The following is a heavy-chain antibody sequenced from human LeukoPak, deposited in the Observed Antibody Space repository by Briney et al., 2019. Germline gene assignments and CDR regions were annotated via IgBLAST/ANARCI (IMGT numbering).Heavy chain of an antibody. CDR1: GFTFSNHA. Sequence: GGSLRLSCAASGFTFSNHAMSWVRQAPGKRPEWISYMSRTADRIDHADSVKGRFTMSRDNAKNSVYLQMNSLRVDDTAIYYCATRLPFTGYKNWGQGTLVTVSS. V-gene: IGHV3-48*03. CDR3: ATRLPFTGYKN. J-gene: IGHJ4*01. CDR2: MSRTADRI. D-gene: IGHD5-24*01.